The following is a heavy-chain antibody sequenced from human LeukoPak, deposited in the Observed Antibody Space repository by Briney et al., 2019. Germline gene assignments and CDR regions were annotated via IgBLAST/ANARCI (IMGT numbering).Heavy chain of an antibody. J-gene: IGHJ4*02. CDR2: INHSGST. V-gene: IGHV4-34*01. Sequence: SETLSLTCAVYGGSFSGYYWSWIRQPPGKGLEWIGEINHSGSTNYNPSLKSRVTISVDTSKNQFSLKLSSVTAADTAVYYCARIGVVTANYPTPDDYWGQGTLVTVSS. CDR1: GGSFSGYY. D-gene: IGHD2-21*02. CDR3: ARIGVVTANYPTPDDY.